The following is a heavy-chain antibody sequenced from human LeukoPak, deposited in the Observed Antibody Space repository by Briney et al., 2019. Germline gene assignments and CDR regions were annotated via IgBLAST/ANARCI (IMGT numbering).Heavy chain of an antibody. CDR1: GYSFSSGYY. V-gene: IGHV4-38-2*02. CDR3: ARAPGMDIVVVASDY. CDR2: IYHSGST. D-gene: IGHD2-15*01. Sequence: SETLSLTCTVSGYSFSSGYYWGWIRQPPGKGLEWIGSIYHSGSTYYNPSLKSRVTISVDTSKNQFSLKLSSVTAADTAVYYCARAPGMDIVVVASDYWGQGTLVTVSS. J-gene: IGHJ4*02.